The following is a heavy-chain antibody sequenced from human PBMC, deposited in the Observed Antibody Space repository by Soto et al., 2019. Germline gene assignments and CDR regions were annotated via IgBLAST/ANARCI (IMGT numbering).Heavy chain of an antibody. D-gene: IGHD3-16*01. CDR2: INAGNGNT. J-gene: IGHJ4*02. CDR1: GYTFTSYA. V-gene: IGHV1-3*01. CDR3: ARGEFLSYDDY. Sequence: ASVKVSCKASGYTFTSYAMHWVRQAPGQRLEWMGWINAGNGNTKYSQKFQGRVTNTRDTSTSTAYMELSSLRSEDTAVYYCARGEFLSYDDYWGQGTLVTVSS.